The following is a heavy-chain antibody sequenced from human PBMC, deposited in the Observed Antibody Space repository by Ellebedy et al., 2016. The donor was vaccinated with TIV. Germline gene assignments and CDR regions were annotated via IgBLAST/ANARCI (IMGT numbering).Heavy chain of an antibody. CDR2: IWYDGRDK. CDR3: ARDWQTSGSGSYHIDS. CDR1: GFTFSAFG. V-gene: IGHV3-33*01. J-gene: IGHJ4*02. D-gene: IGHD3-10*01. Sequence: SLKISCTASGFTFSAFGIHWVCQAPAKGLEWVAHIWYDGRDKYYADSVKGRFTISRDNAKNSLYLQMNNLRAEDTAVYYCARDWQTSGSGSYHIDSWGQGTLVTVSS.